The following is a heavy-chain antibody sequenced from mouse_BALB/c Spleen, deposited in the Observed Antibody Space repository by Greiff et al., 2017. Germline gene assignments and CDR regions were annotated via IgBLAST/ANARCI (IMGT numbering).Heavy chain of an antibody. D-gene: IGHD1-2*01. CDR1: GYAFTNYW. Sequence: VQLQQSGAELVRPGTSVKISCKASGYAFTNYWLGWVKQRPGHGLEWIGDIYPGSGNTYYNEKFKGKATLTADKSSSTAYMQLSSLTSEDSAVYFCARGNYYGPYYFDYWGQGTTLTVSS. J-gene: IGHJ2*01. CDR2: IYPGSGNT. CDR3: ARGNYYGPYYFDY. V-gene: IGHV1-63*01.